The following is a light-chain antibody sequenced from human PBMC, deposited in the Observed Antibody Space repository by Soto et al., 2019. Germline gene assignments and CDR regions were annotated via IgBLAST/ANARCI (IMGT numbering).Light chain of an antibody. CDR2: DAS. J-gene: IGKJ5*01. Sequence: DIVMTQSPGTLSLSAGERATLSCRASQSVSSYLAWYQQKPGQAPRLLIYDASNRATGIPARFSGSGSGTDFTLTISSLEPEDFAVYYCQQRSNWITFGQGTRLEIK. CDR3: QQRSNWIT. V-gene: IGKV3-11*01. CDR1: QSVSSY.